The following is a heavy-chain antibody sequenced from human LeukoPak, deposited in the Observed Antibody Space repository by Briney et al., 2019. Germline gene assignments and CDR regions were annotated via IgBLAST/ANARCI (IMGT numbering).Heavy chain of an antibody. V-gene: IGHV3-48*03. CDR3: ATGDDFWSGYYQLDY. CDR1: RFTFSSYE. Sequence: PGGSLRLSCAASRFTFSSYEINWVRQAPGKGLEWVSYTSSSGSIIYYADSVKGRFTISRDNAKNSLYLQMNSLRAEDTAIYYCATGDDFWSGYYQLDYWGQGTLVTVSS. D-gene: IGHD3-3*01. J-gene: IGHJ4*02. CDR2: TSSSGSII.